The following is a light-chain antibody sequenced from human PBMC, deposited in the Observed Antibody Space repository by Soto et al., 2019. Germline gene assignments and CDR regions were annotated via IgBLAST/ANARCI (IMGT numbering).Light chain of an antibody. J-gene: IGKJ2*01. V-gene: IGKV1-39*01. CDR1: QSISNY. CDR3: QQSYSTPYT. CDR2: VVS. Sequence: DIQMTQSPSSLSASVGDRVTITCRASQSISNYLNWYQQKPGQAPKVLIYVVSSLQSGVPSRFSGSGSGTDFTLTISSLQPEDFATYYCQQSYSTPYTFGQGTKLEIK.